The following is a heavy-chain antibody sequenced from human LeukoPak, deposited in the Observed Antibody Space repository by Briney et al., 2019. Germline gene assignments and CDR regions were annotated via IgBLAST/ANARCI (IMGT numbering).Heavy chain of an antibody. CDR2: IYYSGST. J-gene: IGHJ4*02. D-gene: IGHD4-17*01. Sequence: SETLSLTCTVSGGSISSSGYYWGWIRRPPGKGLEWIGSIYYSGSTYYNPSLKSRVTISVDTSKNQFSLKLSSVTAADTAVYYCARRVPYGEGGGFDYWGQGILVTVSS. CDR1: GGSISSSGYY. V-gene: IGHV4-39*01. CDR3: ARRVPYGEGGGFDY.